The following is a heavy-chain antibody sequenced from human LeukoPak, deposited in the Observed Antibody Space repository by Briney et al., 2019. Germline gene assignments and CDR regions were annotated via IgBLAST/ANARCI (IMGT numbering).Heavy chain of an antibody. CDR2: INPNSGGT. CDR1: GYTFTGYY. CDR3: ARAASSSLTSFDY. D-gene: IGHD6-13*01. V-gene: IGHV1-2*04. Sequence: ASVKVSCEASGYTFTGYYMHWVRQAPGQGLEWMGWINPNSGGTNYAQKFQGWVTMTRDTSISTAYMELSRLRSDDTAVYYCARAASSSLTSFDYWGQGTLVTVSS. J-gene: IGHJ4*02.